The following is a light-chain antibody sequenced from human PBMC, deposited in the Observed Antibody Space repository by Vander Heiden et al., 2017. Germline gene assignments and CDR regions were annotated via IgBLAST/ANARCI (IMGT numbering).Light chain of an antibody. V-gene: IGLV3-16*01. J-gene: IGLJ3*02. CDR2: KDS. CDR1: ALPKKH. CDR3: RSADSRDKV. Sequence: SDELTQPPSVSAAPGQMARITCYGEALPKKHAYRYQQRPGQFPVMVIYKDSARPSGIPERFSGSSSGTIVTLTISGVQEEDEADYYCRSADSRDKVFGGGTKLTVL.